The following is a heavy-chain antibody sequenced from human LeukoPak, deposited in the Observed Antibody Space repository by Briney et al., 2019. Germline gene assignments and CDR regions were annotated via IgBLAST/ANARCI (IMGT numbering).Heavy chain of an antibody. CDR2: INHSGST. Sequence: PSETLSLTCAVYGGSFSGYYWSWIRQPPGKGLEWIGEINHSGSTNYNPSLKSRVTISVDTSKNQFSLKLSSVTAADTAVYYCASRIAAGRDYWGQGTLVTVSS. D-gene: IGHD6-13*01. V-gene: IGHV4-34*01. CDR1: GGSFSGYY. CDR3: ASRIAAGRDY. J-gene: IGHJ4*02.